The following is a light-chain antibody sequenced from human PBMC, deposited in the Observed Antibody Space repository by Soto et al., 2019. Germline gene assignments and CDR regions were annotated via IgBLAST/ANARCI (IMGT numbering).Light chain of an antibody. Sequence: DIQMTQPPSSLSPPLGARVTIPSQASRGISTTLNWYQQKPGQAPKLLISDASSLEIGVPSRFRGSGSGTHFTFTISSLLPEDSATYYCHQYDNHPYTFGQGTKLEI. V-gene: IGKV1-33*01. J-gene: IGKJ2*01. CDR2: DAS. CDR1: RGISTT. CDR3: HQYDNHPYT.